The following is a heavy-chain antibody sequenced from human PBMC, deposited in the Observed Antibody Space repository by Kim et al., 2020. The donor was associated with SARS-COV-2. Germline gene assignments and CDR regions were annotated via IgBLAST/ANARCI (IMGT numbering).Heavy chain of an antibody. D-gene: IGHD3-3*01. CDR3: ARGAGYDFWSGSYTGNYY. CDR1: GGSFSGYY. V-gene: IGHV4-34*01. J-gene: IGHJ6*01. CDR2: INHSGST. Sequence: SETLSLTCAVYGGSFSGYYWSWIRQPPGKGLEWIGEINHSGSTNYNPSLKSRVTISVDTSKNQFSLKLSSVTAADTAVYYCARGAGYDFWSGSYTGNYY.